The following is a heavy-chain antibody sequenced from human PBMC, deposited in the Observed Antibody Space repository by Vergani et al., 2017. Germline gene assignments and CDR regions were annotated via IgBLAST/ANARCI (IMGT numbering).Heavy chain of an antibody. V-gene: IGHV4-30-2*01. J-gene: IGHJ5*02. CDR2: TYHSGST. CDR3: ARAYSGSPNWFEP. Sequence: QLQLQESGSGLVKPSQALSLTCAVPGGSISSGGYSWSWIRQPPGKGLEWIGYTYHSGSTYSNPSLKSRVTISVDRSKNQFSLKLSSVTAADTAVYYCARAYSGSPNWFEPWGQGTLVTVSS. CDR1: GGSISSGGYS. D-gene: IGHD5-12*01.